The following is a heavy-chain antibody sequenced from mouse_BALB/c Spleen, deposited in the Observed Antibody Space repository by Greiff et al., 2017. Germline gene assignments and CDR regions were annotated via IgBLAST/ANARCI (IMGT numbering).Heavy chain of an antibody. CDR1: GFSLTGYG. CDR3: TRDNGYYLYAIDY. V-gene: IGHV2-6-7*01. J-gene: IGHJ4*01. Sequence: QVQLQQSGPGLVAPSQSLSITCTVSGFSLTGYGVNWVRQPPGKGLEWLGMIWGDGSTDYNSALKSRLSISKDNSKSQVFLKMNSLQTDDTARYYCTRDNGYYLYAIDYWGQGTSVTVSS. CDR2: IWGDGST. D-gene: IGHD2-3*01.